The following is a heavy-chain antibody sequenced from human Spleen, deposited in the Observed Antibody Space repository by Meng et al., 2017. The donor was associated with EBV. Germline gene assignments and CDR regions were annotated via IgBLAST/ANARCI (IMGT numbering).Heavy chain of an antibody. CDR3: AIGITFFGVVRS. Sequence: VEPVESGAEVKKPGSSVRVSCKASGGSISSYAVSWVRQAPGQGLEWMAGIFSMFGTTNNTQKFQGRVTVTADRSTNTAYMELSSLRSEDTAVYYCAIGITFFGVVRSWGQGTLVTVSS. CDR2: IFSMFGTT. CDR1: GGSISSYA. V-gene: IGHV1-69*06. D-gene: IGHD3-3*01. J-gene: IGHJ4*02.